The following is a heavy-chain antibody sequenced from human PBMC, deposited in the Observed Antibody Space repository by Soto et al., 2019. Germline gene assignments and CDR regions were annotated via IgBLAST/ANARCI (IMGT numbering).Heavy chain of an antibody. CDR3: ARDLPTMDV. CDR1: GYTFTSDG. CDR2: IRSYNGNT. J-gene: IGHJ6*02. V-gene: IGHV1-18*01. Sequence: QVQLVQSGAEVKKPGASVKVSCKASGYTFTSDGISWVRQAPGQGLEWMGWIRSYNGNTNYEQKLQGKVNMNTDTYTSTAYMELRSLRSDDTAVYYCARDLPTMDVWGQGTTVTVSS.